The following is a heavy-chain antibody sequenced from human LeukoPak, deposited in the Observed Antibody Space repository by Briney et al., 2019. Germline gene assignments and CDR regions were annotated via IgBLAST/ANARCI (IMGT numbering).Heavy chain of an antibody. J-gene: IGHJ6*03. CDR3: ARRAVAYYYYYYMDV. CDR2: MNPNSGNT. CDR1: GYTFTSYD. D-gene: IGHD6-19*01. V-gene: IGHV1-8*03. Sequence: GASVKVSCKASGYTFTSYDINWVRQATGQGLEWMGWMNPNSGNTGYAQKFQGRVTITRNTSISTAYMGLSSLRSDDTAVYYCARRAVAYYYYYYMDVWGKGTTVTVSS.